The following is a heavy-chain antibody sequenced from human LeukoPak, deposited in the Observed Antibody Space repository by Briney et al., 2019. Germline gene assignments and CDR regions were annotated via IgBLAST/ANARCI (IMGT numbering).Heavy chain of an antibody. D-gene: IGHD2/OR15-2a*01. J-gene: IGHJ3*02. CDR3: AIDMRSLFSMNLGAAFDI. CDR1: GFTFDDYA. CDR2: ISWNSGSI. V-gene: IGHV3-9*03. Sequence: GRSLRLSCAASGFTFDDYAMHWVRQAPGKGLEWVSGISWNSGSIGYADSVKGRFTISRDNAKNSLYLQMNSLRAEDMALYYCAIDMRSLFSMNLGAAFDIWGQGTMVTVSS.